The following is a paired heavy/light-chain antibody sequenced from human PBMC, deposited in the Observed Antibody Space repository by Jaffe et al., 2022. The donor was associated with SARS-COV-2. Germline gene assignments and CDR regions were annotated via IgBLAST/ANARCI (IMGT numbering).Light chain of an antibody. Sequence: QSVLTQPPSVSAAPGQKVTISCSGSSSNIANNYVSWYQQFPGTAPNLLIYEDDNRPSGIPDRFSGSKSGTSATLGITGLQTGDEADYYCGTWDNSLSAWVFGGGTKLTVV. CDR2: EDD. CDR1: SSNIANNY. V-gene: IGLV1-51*02. J-gene: IGLJ3*02. CDR3: GTWDNSLSAWV.
Heavy chain of an antibody. CDR2: ISYDGSNK. Sequence: QVHLVESGGGVVEPGRSLRLSCAAFGFTFSSSAMHWVRQAPGKGLEWVAVISYDGSNKYYADSVRGRFTISRDNSRNTLYLQMNGLNTDDTAVYYCARDRGSIVGALEYFIHWGQGTLVLVSS. CDR1: GFTFSSSA. D-gene: IGHD1-26*01. CDR3: ARDRGSIVGALEYFIH. J-gene: IGHJ1*01. V-gene: IGHV3-30*04.